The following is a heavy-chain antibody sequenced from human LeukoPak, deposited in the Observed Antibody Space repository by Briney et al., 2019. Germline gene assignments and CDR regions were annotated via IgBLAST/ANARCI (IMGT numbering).Heavy chain of an antibody. Sequence: GGSLRLSCAASGFTLSSYWMSWVRQAPGKGLEWVANIKQDGSEKYYVDSVKGRFTISRDNAKNSLYLQMNSLRAEDTAVYYCARESGAAAGLFDYWGQGTLVTVSS. CDR2: IKQDGSEK. J-gene: IGHJ4*02. CDR1: GFTLSSYW. CDR3: ARESGAAAGLFDY. V-gene: IGHV3-7*01. D-gene: IGHD6-13*01.